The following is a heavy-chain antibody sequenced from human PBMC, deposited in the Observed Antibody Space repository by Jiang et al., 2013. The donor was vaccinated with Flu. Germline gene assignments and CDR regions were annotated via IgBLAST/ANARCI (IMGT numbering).Heavy chain of an antibody. V-gene: IGHV4-34*01. D-gene: IGHD3-22*01. J-gene: IGHJ4*02. CDR2: INHSGST. CDR3: ARFGGYYTGYFDY. Sequence: LLKPSETLSLTCAVYGGSFSGYYWSWIRQPPGKGLEWIGEINHSGSTNYNPSLKSRVTISVDTSKNQFSLKLSSVTAADTAVYYCARFGGYYTGYFDYWGQGTLVTVSS. CDR1: GGSFSGYY.